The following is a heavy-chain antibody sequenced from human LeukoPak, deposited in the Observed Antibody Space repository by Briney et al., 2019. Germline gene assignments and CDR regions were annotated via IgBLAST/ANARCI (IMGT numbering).Heavy chain of an antibody. CDR2: ISHSGST. J-gene: IGHJ5*02. Sequence: SETLSLTCTVSGYSISSGYYWGWIRPPPGKGLEWIGIISHSGSTYYKPSLKSRVTISVDTSKNQFSLKLRSVTAADTAVYYCARVTSRLGWFDPWGQGTLVTVSS. D-gene: IGHD1-14*01. V-gene: IGHV4-38-2*02. CDR3: ARVTSRLGWFDP. CDR1: GYSISSGYY.